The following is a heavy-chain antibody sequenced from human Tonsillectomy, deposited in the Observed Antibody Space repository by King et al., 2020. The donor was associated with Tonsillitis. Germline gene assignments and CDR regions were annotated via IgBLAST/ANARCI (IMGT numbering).Heavy chain of an antibody. D-gene: IGHD2-2*01. CDR3: ARESRRQSAFDI. V-gene: IGHV1-69*09. CDR2: IIHILGIA. CDR1: GGTFSSYA. J-gene: IGHJ3*02. Sequence: QLVQSGAEVKKPGSSVKVSCKASGGTFSSYAISWVRQAPGQGLEWMGRIIHILGIANYAQKFQGRVTITADKSTSTAYMELSSLRSEDTAVYYCARESRRQSAFDIWGQGTMVTVSS.